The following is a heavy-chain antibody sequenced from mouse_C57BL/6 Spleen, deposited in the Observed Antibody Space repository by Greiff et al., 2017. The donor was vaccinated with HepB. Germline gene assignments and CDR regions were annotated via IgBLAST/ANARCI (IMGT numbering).Heavy chain of an antibody. D-gene: IGHD1-1*01. CDR2: IDPSDSYT. CDR3: ARSKGYGSSYWLSY. CDR1: GYTFTSYW. Sequence: VQLQQSGAELVKPGASVKLSCKASGYTFTSYWMQWVKQRPGQGLEWIGEIDPSDSYTNYNQKFKGKATLTVDTSSSTAYMQISSLTSEDSAVDSCARSKGYGSSYWLSYLGQGTLVTVSA. V-gene: IGHV1-50*01. J-gene: IGHJ3*01.